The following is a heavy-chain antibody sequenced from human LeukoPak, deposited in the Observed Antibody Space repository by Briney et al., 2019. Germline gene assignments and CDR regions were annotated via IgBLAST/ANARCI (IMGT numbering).Heavy chain of an antibody. Sequence: PSETLSLTCAVYGGSFSGYYWSWLRQPPGKGLEWIGEINHSGSTNYNPSLKSRVTISVDTSKNQFSLKLSSVTAADTAVYYCARDRVLVMTGYPTGFDPWGQGTLVTVSS. CDR3: ARDRVLVMTGYPTGFDP. CDR2: INHSGST. J-gene: IGHJ5*02. D-gene: IGHD3-9*01. CDR1: GGSFSGYY. V-gene: IGHV4-34*01.